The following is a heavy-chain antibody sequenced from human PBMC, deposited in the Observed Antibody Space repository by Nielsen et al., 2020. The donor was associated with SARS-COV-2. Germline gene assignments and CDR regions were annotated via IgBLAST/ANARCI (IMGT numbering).Heavy chain of an antibody. CDR1: GFTFSSCA. CDR2: ISGSGGST. D-gene: IGHD2-2*01. Sequence: LSLTCAASGFTFSSCAMSWVRQAPGKGLEWVSAISGSGGSTYYEDSVKGRFTISRDNSKNTLFLQMNFLRAEDTAIYFCAKNPLAPGELDYWGQGTLVTVSS. V-gene: IGHV3-23*01. J-gene: IGHJ4*02. CDR3: AKNPLAPGELDY.